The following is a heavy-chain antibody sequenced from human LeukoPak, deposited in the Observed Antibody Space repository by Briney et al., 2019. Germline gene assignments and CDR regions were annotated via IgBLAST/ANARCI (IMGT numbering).Heavy chain of an antibody. Sequence: GGSLRLSCAASGFTFSDYGVHWVRQAPGKGLEWVAVISNDGNNKQYADSVKGRLTISRDNSKNTLYLQLNSLRTEDTAVYYCARDRNYCGGGSCYVFDYWGQGALVTVSS. CDR2: ISNDGNNK. V-gene: IGHV3-30*14. D-gene: IGHD2-15*01. CDR1: GFTFSDYG. CDR3: ARDRNYCGGGSCYVFDY. J-gene: IGHJ4*02.